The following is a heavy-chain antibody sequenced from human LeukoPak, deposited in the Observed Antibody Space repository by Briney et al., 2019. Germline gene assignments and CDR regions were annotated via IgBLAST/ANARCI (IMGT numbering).Heavy chain of an antibody. Sequence: PSETLSLTCAVYGGSFSGYYWSWIRQPPGKGLEWIGEINHSGSTNYNPSLKSRVTISVDTSKNQFSLKLSSVTAADTAVYYCARHIPLSGRYDYWGQGTLVTVSS. V-gene: IGHV4-34*01. CDR1: GGSFSGYY. CDR2: INHSGST. D-gene: IGHD6-19*01. J-gene: IGHJ4*02. CDR3: ARHIPLSGRYDY.